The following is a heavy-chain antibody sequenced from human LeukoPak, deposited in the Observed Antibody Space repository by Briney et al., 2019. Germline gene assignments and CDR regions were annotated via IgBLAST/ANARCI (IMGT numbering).Heavy chain of an antibody. Sequence: QPGGSLRLSCAASGFTVSSNYMSWVRQAPGKGLEWVSVIYSGGSTYYSDSVKGRFTISRDNSKNTLYLQMNSLRAEDTAVYYCARVGVTTPGFDPWGQGTLVTVAS. J-gene: IGHJ5*02. D-gene: IGHD4-17*01. CDR3: ARVGVTTPGFDP. V-gene: IGHV3-53*01. CDR2: IYSGGST. CDR1: GFTVSSNY.